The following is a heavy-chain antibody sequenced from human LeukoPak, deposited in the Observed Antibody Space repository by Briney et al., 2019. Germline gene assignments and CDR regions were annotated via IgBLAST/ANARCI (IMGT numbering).Heavy chain of an antibody. CDR3: AREITLTGYKFGLGFNY. D-gene: IGHD5-12*01. CDR2: IYYSGAT. CDR1: GGSISSYY. Sequence: ASETLSLTCTVSGGSISSYYWSWIRQPPGKGLEWIGYIYYSGATDYNPSLKSRVTISADTSNNQFSLRLRSVTAADTAVYYCAREITLTGYKFGLGFNYWGQGTLVTVSS. V-gene: IGHV4-59*01. J-gene: IGHJ4*02.